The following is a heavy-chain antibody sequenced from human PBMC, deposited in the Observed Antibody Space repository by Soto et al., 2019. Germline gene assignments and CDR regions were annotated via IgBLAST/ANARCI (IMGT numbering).Heavy chain of an antibody. CDR2: TYYRSRWYH. CDR3: ASYRYDY. V-gene: IGHV6-1*01. D-gene: IGHD4-4*01. J-gene: IGHJ4*02. Sequence: SQTLSLTCAISGDSISSNSAAWNWIRQSPSRGFEWLGRTYYRSRWYHDYAVSVKSRIIINPDTSKNQVSLQLNSVTPDDTAVYDCASYRYDYWGQGTVVTGSS. CDR1: GDSISSNSAA.